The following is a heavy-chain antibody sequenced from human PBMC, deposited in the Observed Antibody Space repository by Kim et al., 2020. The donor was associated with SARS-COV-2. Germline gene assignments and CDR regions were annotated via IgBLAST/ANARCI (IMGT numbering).Heavy chain of an antibody. J-gene: IGHJ4*02. Sequence: TLSLTCSVSGGSISTSGYYWTWIRQHPGKGLEWIGSIYSSGSTFYNPSLKCRLIMSADTSRNQFSLEVNSVTAADTAVYYCARGAVTLIRGVIGFDFWGQGSLVIVAS. D-gene: IGHD3-10*01. CDR3: ARGAVTLIRGVIGFDF. CDR1: GGSISTSGYY. CDR2: IYSSGST. V-gene: IGHV4-31*03.